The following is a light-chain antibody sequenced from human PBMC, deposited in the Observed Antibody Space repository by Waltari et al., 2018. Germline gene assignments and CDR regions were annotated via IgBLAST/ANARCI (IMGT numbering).Light chain of an antibody. CDR2: KVS. Sequence: DVVMTQSPHSLPVTLGQPAPLSCRSSQSIVYSDGNIYLNWFQQRPGQSPRRLINKVSTRDSGVPDRFSGSGSGTDFTLKISRVEAEDVGVYYCMQGTHWPYTFGQGTKLEIK. V-gene: IGKV2-30*01. CDR3: MQGTHWPYT. J-gene: IGKJ2*01. CDR1: QSIVYSDGNIY.